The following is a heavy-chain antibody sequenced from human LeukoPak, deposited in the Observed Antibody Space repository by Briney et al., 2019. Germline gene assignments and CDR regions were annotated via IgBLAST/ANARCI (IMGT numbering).Heavy chain of an antibody. D-gene: IGHD2-2*01. CDR1: GFTFSDFW. V-gene: IGHV3-21*01. CDR2: ISSSSSYI. Sequence: GGSLRLSCAASGFTFSDFWMHWVRQAPGKGLEWVSSISSSSSYIYYADSVKGRFTISRDNAKNSLYLQMNSLRADDTAVYYCARDPVGPYCSGTSCWGGWFDPWGQGTLVTVSS. CDR3: ARDPVGPYCSGTSCWGGWFDP. J-gene: IGHJ5*02.